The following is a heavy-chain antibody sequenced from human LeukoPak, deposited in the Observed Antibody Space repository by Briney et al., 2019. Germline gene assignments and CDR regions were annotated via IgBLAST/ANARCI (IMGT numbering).Heavy chain of an antibody. Sequence: ASVKVSCKTSGYTFTSYDINWVRQATGQGLEWMGWMNPNSGNTGYAQKFQGRVTMTRNTSISTAYMELSSLRSEDTAVYYCARVVRGVLYYFDYWGQGTLVTASS. J-gene: IGHJ4*02. CDR2: MNPNSGNT. CDR3: ARVVRGVLYYFDY. CDR1: GYTFTSYD. V-gene: IGHV1-8*01. D-gene: IGHD3-10*01.